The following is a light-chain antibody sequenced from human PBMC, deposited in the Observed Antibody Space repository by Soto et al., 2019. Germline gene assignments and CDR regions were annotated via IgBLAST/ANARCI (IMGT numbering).Light chain of an antibody. CDR2: KAS. Sequence: DIQMTQSPSTLSAYVGDRVTITCRASQSISSWLAWYQQKPGRAPKLLIYKASSLESGVPSRFSGSGSGTEFTLTISSLQPDDFATYHCQQYNSQWTFGQGTKVEFK. J-gene: IGKJ1*01. CDR3: QQYNSQWT. CDR1: QSISSW. V-gene: IGKV1-5*03.